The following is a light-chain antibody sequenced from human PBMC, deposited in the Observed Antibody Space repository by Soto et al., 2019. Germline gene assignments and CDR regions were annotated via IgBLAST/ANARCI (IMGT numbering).Light chain of an antibody. CDR3: QQLNSYPGIT. V-gene: IGKV1-9*01. CDR1: QGISSY. Sequence: IPLTQSPSSLSASVGAGVAITGRASQGISSYLAWYQQKPGKAPKLLIYAASTLQSGVPSRFSGSGSGTDFTLTISSLQPEDFATYYCQQLNSYPGITFGQGTRLEI. CDR2: AAS. J-gene: IGKJ5*01.